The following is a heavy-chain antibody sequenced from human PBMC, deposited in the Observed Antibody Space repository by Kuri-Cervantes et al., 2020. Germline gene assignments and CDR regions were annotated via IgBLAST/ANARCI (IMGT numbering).Heavy chain of an antibody. J-gene: IGHJ4*02. D-gene: IGHD2-21*01. CDR2: ISAYNGNT. V-gene: IGHV1-18*01. CDR1: GYTFTSYG. Sequence: ASVKVSCKDSGYTFTSYGISWVRQAPGQGLEWMGWISAYNGNTNYAQKLQGRVTMTTDTSTSTAYMELRSLRTDDTAVYYCATGLAVGQPLYYFDYWGQGTLVTVSS. CDR3: ATGLAVGQPLYYFDY.